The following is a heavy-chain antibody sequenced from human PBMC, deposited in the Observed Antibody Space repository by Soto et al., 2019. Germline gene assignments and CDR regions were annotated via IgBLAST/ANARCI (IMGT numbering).Heavy chain of an antibody. D-gene: IGHD3-22*01. V-gene: IGHV4-59*01. CDR2: IYYRGST. CDR1: GGSISSYY. J-gene: IGHJ3*02. Sequence: QVQLQESGPGLVKPSETLSLTCTVSGGSISSYYWSWIRQPPGKGLEWIGYIYYRGSTNYNPSLKSRVTISVDTSKNQFSLKLSSVTAADTAVYYCARTREYYYDSSGYPGAFDIWGQGTMVTVSS. CDR3: ARTREYYYDSSGYPGAFDI.